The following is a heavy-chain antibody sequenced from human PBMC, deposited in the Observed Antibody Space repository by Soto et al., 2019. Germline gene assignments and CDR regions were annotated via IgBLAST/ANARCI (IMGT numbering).Heavy chain of an antibody. V-gene: IGHV3-23*01. CDR1: GFTFSSYA. Sequence: PRLSCAASGFTFSSYAMSWVRQAPGKGLEWVSAISGSGGSTYYADSVKGRFTISRDNSKNTLYLQMNSLRAEDTAVYYCAKDNMSTYYDFWWVWGQGXTVTVYS. CDR2: ISGSGGST. CDR3: AKDNMSTYYDFWWV. D-gene: IGHD3-3*01. J-gene: IGHJ6*02.